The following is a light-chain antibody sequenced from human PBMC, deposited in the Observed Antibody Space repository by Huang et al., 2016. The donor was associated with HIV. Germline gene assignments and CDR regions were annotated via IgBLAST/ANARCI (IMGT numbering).Light chain of an antibody. J-gene: IGKJ5*01. CDR3: QHRSNWPRVT. CDR1: QSVSSY. CDR2: DAS. Sequence: EIVLTQSPATLSLSPGERASLSCWASQSVSSYLAWYQQKPGQAPRLLIYDASKRAVGIPARFRSSGSGTEFTLTISSLEPEDFAIYYCQHRSNWPRVTFGQGTRLEIK. V-gene: IGKV3-11*01.